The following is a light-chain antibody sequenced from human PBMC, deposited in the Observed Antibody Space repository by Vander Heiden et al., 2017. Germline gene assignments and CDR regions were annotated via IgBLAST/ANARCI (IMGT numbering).Light chain of an antibody. CDR1: ALPKQY. Sequence: SYELTPPPSVSVSPGQTARITCSGDALPKQYAFWYQQKPGQPPVLVMYKDSERSSGIPDRFSGSSSGTTVTLTISGVQAEDEADYYCQSADSSGADVVFGGGTKLTVL. V-gene: IGLV3-25*03. CDR2: KDS. CDR3: QSADSSGADVV. J-gene: IGLJ2*01.